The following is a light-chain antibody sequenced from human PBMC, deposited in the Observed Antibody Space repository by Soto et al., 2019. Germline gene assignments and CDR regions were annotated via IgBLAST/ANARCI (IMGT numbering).Light chain of an antibody. V-gene: IGKV3-15*01. Sequence: DIVMTQSPATLSVSPGERATLSCRASQSVGNNVAWNQQKPGQPPRLLIYGASTRAAGVPARFSGSGYGRQFSLTISSLQSEDFAIYHCQQHNNWPPWTFGQGTKVDIK. J-gene: IGKJ1*01. CDR3: QQHNNWPPWT. CDR2: GAS. CDR1: QSVGNN.